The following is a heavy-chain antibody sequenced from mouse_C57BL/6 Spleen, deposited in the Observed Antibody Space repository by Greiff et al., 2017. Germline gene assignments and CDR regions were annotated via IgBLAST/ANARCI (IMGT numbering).Heavy chain of an antibody. CDR3: ARGTDYYFDY. CDR2: IYPGSGST. D-gene: IGHD3-3*01. Sequence: QVQLQQPGAELVKPGASVKMSCKASGYTFTSYWITWVKPRPGQGLEWIGDIYPGSGSTNYNEKFKSKATLTVDTSSSTAYMQLSSLTSEASAVYYCARGTDYYFDYWGQGTTLTVSS. J-gene: IGHJ2*01. V-gene: IGHV1-55*01. CDR1: GYTFTSYW.